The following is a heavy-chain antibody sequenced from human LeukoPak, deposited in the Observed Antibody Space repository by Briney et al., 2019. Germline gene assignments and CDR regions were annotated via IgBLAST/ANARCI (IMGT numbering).Heavy chain of an antibody. CDR1: GFTLSHYW. Sequence: GGSLRLSCAASGFTLSHYWMHWVRQAPGKGLVWVSGIDNTGTRTTYADFVRGRFTISRDIATNMLYLQMISLRAEDTAVYFCARGGVVGAFDYWGQGALVTVSS. J-gene: IGHJ4*02. V-gene: IGHV3-74*01. CDR2: IDNTGTRT. CDR3: ARGGVVGAFDY. D-gene: IGHD2-15*01.